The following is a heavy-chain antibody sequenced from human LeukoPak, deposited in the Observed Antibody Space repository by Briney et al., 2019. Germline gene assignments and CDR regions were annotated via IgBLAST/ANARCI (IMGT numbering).Heavy chain of an antibody. J-gene: IGHJ3*02. CDR3: AKGFSYYDFWSGYYDAFDI. CDR1: GFTFSSYA. CDR2: ISGSGGST. V-gene: IGHV3-23*01. D-gene: IGHD3-3*01. Sequence: PGGSLRLSCAASGFTFSSYAMSWVRQAPGKGLEWVSAISGSGGSTYYADSVKGRFTISRDNSKNTLYPQMNSLRAEDTAVYYCAKGFSYYDFWSGYYDAFDIWGQGTMVTVSS.